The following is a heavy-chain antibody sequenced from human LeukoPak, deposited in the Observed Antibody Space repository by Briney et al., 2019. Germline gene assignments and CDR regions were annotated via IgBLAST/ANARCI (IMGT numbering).Heavy chain of an antibody. J-gene: IGHJ4*02. CDR2: MNSDGSST. V-gene: IGHV3-74*01. D-gene: IGHD3-10*01. Sequence: GGSLRLSCAASGFTFSSYWMHWVRQAPGKGLVWVSRMNSDGSSTSYADSVKGRFTISRDNAKNTLYLQMNSLRAEDTAVYYCARDLSHYGSGSYYGYLDHSGQGTMVTVSS. CDR1: GFTFSSYW. CDR3: ARDLSHYGSGSYYGYLDH.